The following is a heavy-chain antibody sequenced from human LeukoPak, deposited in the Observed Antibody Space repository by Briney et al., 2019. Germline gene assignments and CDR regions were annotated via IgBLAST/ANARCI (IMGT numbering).Heavy chain of an antibody. D-gene: IGHD6-19*01. J-gene: IGHJ4*02. CDR1: GFSFSSYA. V-gene: IGHV3-23*01. CDR3: AKRSGCPTGWFFDF. CDR2: ISGSGDNT. Sequence: GGSLRLSCAASGFSFSSYAMSWVRQAPGKGLEWVSSISGSGDNTYYAESVKGRFTISRDNSKNTLFLQMNSLRAEDTAVFYCAKRSGCPTGWFFDFWGQGTLVTVSS.